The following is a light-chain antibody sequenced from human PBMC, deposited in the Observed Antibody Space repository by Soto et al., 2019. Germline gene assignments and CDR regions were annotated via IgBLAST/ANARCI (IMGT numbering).Light chain of an antibody. CDR3: QQYNTYTWT. V-gene: IGKV1-5*03. J-gene: IGKJ1*01. CDR2: KAS. Sequence: DIDMTQSPATLSASVGHIFTITCRASESVKSWLAWYQQKEGKAPKFLIYKASTLESGVPSRLSGSGYGTELTITISSMQHDDFETYYCQQYNTYTWTFGHGTQVDIK. CDR1: ESVKSW.